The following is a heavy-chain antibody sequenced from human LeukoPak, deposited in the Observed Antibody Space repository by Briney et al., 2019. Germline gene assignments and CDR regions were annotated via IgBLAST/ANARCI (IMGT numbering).Heavy chain of an antibody. D-gene: IGHD2-15*01. V-gene: IGHV1-2*02. CDR3: ARDLMGDVRCRAGNCYSEIVPNDY. CDR1: GYTFSGYY. CDR2: INPNSGGT. Sequence: ASVKVSCKASGYTFSGYYMHWVRQAPGQGLEWMGWINPNSGGTNYAQRFQGRVTMTGDTSTSTAYMELSRLRSDDTAVYYCARDLMGDVRCRAGNCYSEIVPNDYWGQGSLVTVSS. J-gene: IGHJ4*02.